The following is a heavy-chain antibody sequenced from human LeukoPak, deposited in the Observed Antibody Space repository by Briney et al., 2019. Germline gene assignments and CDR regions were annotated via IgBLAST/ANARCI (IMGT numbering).Heavy chain of an antibody. V-gene: IGHV3-33*01. J-gene: IGHJ4*02. CDR2: IWYDGSNK. CDR1: GFTFSNHG. D-gene: IGHD4-17*01. CDR3: ARAGYGDPHFDF. Sequence: GGSLRLSCAASGFTFSNHGMHWVRQAPGKGLEWVALIWYDGSNKEYAESVKGRFTISRDNSKNTLYLQMNSLRDEDTAVYYCARAGYGDPHFDFWGQGTLVTVSS.